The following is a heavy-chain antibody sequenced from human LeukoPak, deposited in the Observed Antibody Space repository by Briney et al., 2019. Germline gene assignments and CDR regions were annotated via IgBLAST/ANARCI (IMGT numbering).Heavy chain of an antibody. CDR2: ISYDASNK. D-gene: IGHD4-17*01. V-gene: IGHV3-30*18. Sequence: GRSLRLSCAASGFTFGSYGMHWVRQVPGKGLEWVAVISYDASNKHYVDSVKGRFTISRDNSENTLFLEMNSLRTEDTALYFCAKSFHLGYGDFLSAFDLWGQGTMVTVSS. CDR1: GFTFGSYG. J-gene: IGHJ3*01. CDR3: AKSFHLGYGDFLSAFDL.